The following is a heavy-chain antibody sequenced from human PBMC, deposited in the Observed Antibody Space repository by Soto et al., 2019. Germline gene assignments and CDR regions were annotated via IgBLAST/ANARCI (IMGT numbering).Heavy chain of an antibody. D-gene: IGHD4-17*01. Sequence: SETLSLTCAVYGGSFSDYYWTWVRQPPGKGLEWIGEINHSGSINYNPSLESRLTISVDTSKNQFSLNLRSVTAADTAVYYCARGTTVVPPSFDYWGQAALVTVSS. J-gene: IGHJ4*02. CDR3: ARGTTVVPPSFDY. CDR2: INHSGSI. CDR1: GGSFSDYY. V-gene: IGHV4-34*01.